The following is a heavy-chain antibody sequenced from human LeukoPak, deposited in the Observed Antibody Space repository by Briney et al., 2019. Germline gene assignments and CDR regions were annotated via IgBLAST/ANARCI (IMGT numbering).Heavy chain of an antibody. CDR2: ISAYNGNT. CDR3: AREVLLWFGELYYFDY. V-gene: IGHV1-18*01. J-gene: IGHJ4*02. Sequence: ASVKVSCKASGYTFTSYGISWVRQAPGQGLEWMGWISAYNGNTNYAQKLQGRVTMTTGTSTSTAYMELRSLRSDDTAVYYCAREVLLWFGELYYFDYWGQGTLVTVSS. CDR1: GYTFTSYG. D-gene: IGHD3-10*01.